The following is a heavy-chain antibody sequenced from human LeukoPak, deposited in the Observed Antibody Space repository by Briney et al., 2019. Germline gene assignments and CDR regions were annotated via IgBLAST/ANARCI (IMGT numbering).Heavy chain of an antibody. Sequence: SRTLSHTRAISGDILSSNSAPSRCIRQSPSGGLEWLGSTYYRANWYNDYAVSVKSRVTITPVTSKNQFSLQLNAVTPEGTAVDYCARAAGYSSSWYGFWGQGTLVTVSS. CDR3: ARAAGYSSSWYGF. V-gene: IGHV6-1*01. CDR1: GDILSSNSAP. D-gene: IGHD6-13*01. CDR2: TYYRANWYN. J-gene: IGHJ5*01.